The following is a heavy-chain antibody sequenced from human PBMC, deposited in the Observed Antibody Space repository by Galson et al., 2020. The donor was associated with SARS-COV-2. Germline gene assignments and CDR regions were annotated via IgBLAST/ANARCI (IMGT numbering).Heavy chain of an antibody. CDR3: ARMDFDSSGYPSWYFDL. Sequence: SQTLSLTCAISGDSVSSNSAAWNWIRQSPSRGLEWLGRTYYRSKWYNDYALSVKSRITINPDTSKNQFSLHLNSVTPEDTAVYYCARMDFDSSGYPSWYFDLWGRGTLVTVSS. CDR1: GDSVSSNSAA. D-gene: IGHD3-22*01. J-gene: IGHJ2*01. V-gene: IGHV6-1*01. CDR2: TYYRSKWYN.